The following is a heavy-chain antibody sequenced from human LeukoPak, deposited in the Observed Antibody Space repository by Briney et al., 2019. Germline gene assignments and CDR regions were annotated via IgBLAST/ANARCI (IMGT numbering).Heavy chain of an antibody. CDR3: ARGLYRYSDPNDWFDH. J-gene: IGHJ5*02. D-gene: IGHD2-15*01. Sequence: ASVKVSCKASGYTFTSYHINWVRQAPGQGLEWMGWMNPHSSKTGFTQKFQGGGRFTGDNSGSTAYMEVSSMRSEDTALYYCARGLYRYSDPNDWFDHWGQGTLVTVSS. CDR2: MNPHSSKT. CDR1: GYTFTSYH. V-gene: IGHV1-8*01.